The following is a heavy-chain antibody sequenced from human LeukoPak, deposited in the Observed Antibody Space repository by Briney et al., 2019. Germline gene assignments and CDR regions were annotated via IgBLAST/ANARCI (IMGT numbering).Heavy chain of an antibody. V-gene: IGHV4-34*01. CDR2: INHSGST. J-gene: IGHJ6*03. D-gene: IGHD3-10*01. Sequence: SETLSLTCAVYGGSFSGYYWSWIRQPPGKGLEWIGEINHSGSTNYNPSLKSRVTISVDTSKNQFSLKLSSVTAADTAVYYCARKWFGEYRYYYYYMDVWGKGTTVTISS. CDR3: ARKWFGEYRYYYYYMDV. CDR1: GGSFSGYY.